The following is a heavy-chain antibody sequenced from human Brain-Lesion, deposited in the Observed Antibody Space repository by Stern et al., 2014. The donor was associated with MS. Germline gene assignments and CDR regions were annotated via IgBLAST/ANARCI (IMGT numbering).Heavy chain of an antibody. Sequence: QVQLGQSGAEVKKPGASVKVSCKTSGYIFTGYYIHWVRQAPGQGLEWMAWINPNTGGTNYAHKFQGRVTMSRDTSISTAYVKLSSLTTDDTAVYYCARDQRGITIFGVVTDYYYLGMDVWGQGTTVTVSS. CDR1: GYIFTGYY. D-gene: IGHD3-3*01. J-gene: IGHJ6*02. CDR2: INPNTGGT. V-gene: IGHV1-2*02. CDR3: ARDQRGITIFGVVTDYYYLGMDV.